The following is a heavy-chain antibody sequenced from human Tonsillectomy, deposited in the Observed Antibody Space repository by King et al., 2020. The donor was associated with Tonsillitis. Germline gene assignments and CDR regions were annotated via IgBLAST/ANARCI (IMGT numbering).Heavy chain of an antibody. V-gene: IGHV1-2*02. CDR3: ARSYSSGWSGAFDV. J-gene: IGHJ3*01. Sequence: VQLVESGAEVKKPGASVKVSCKASGYTFTGFYMHWVRQAPGQGLEWMGGINPNSGGTNYAQKFQGRVTMTRDTSISTAYMELSRLRSDDTAVYYCARSYSSGWSGAFDVWGQGTMVTVSS. D-gene: IGHD6-19*01. CDR1: GYTFTGFY. CDR2: INPNSGGT.